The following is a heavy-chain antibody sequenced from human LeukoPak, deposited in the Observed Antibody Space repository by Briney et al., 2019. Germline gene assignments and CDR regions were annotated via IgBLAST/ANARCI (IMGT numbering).Heavy chain of an antibody. CDR2: YSGGST. Sequence: GGFLRPFCAAPWFNVKNHYHSLGPQASREGVGGGLSFYSGGSTYYADSVKGRFTISRDNSKNTLYLQMNSLRAEDTAVYYCATLPGYYGSPGAFDIWGQGTMVTVPS. CDR1: WFNVKNHY. CDR3: ATLPGYYGSPGAFDI. V-gene: IGHV3-53*01. D-gene: IGHD3-10*01. J-gene: IGHJ3*02.